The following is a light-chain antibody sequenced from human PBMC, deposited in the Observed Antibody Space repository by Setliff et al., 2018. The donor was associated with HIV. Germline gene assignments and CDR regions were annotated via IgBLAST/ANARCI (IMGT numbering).Light chain of an antibody. CDR1: SSDVGGNNY. CDR3: GAWDNSLSVYV. V-gene: IGLV2-14*01. CDR2: EVT. J-gene: IGLJ1*01. Sequence: QSALTQPASVSGSPGQSITISCTGTSSDVGGNNYVSWYQQLPGKAPQLIIYEVTVRPSGVSDRYSGSKSGTSAALGITGLQTGDEADYYCGAWDNSLSVYVFGSGTKVTVL.